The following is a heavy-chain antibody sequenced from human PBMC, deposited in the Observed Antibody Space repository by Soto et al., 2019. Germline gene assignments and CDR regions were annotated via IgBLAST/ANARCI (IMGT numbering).Heavy chain of an antibody. D-gene: IGHD3-16*01. CDR1: GYNFTSYS. J-gene: IGHJ4*02. Sequence: ASVTLSCNASGYNFTSYSMNWVRPAPGQRREWMGWINAGNGNTKYSQKFQGRVTITRDTSASTAYMELSSLRSEDTAVYYCARGAIMITFGGVSVPFDYWGQGTLVTVSS. CDR3: ARGAIMITFGGVSVPFDY. V-gene: IGHV1-3*01. CDR2: INAGNGNT.